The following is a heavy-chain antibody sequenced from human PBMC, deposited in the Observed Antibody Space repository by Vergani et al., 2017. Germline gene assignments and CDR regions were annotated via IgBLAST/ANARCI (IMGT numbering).Heavy chain of an antibody. J-gene: IGHJ4*02. V-gene: IGHV4-39*01. D-gene: IGHD3-10*01. CDR3: ARGRRRMVRGRSFDY. Sequence: QLQLQESGPGLVKPSETLSLTCTVSGGSISSSSYYWGWIRQPPGKGLEWIGSIYYSGSTYYNPSLKRRVTISVDTSKNQFSLKLSSVTAADTAVSYCARGRRRMVRGRSFDYWGQGTLVTGSS. CDR2: IYYSGST. CDR1: GGSISSSSYY.